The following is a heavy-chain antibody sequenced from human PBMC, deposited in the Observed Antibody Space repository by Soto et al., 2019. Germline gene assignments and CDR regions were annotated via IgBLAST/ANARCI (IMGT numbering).Heavy chain of an antibody. V-gene: IGHV1-2*04. CDR3: ARTSKNWGAPYDAFDI. D-gene: IGHD7-27*01. CDR2: INPNSGGT. CDR1: GYTFTGYY. Sequence: SSVKVSCKASGYTFTGYYMHWVRQAPGQGLEWMGWINPNSGGTNYAQKFQGWVTMTRDTSISKAYMELSRLRSDDTAVYYCARTSKNWGAPYDAFDIWGQGTMVTVSS. J-gene: IGHJ3*02.